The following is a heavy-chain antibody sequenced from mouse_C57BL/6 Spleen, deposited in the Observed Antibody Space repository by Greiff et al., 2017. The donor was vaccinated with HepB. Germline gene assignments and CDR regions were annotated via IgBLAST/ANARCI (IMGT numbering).Heavy chain of an antibody. CDR3: ARRRGRWYFDV. Sequence: EVQLQQSGPELVKPGASVKIPCKASGYTFTDYNMDWVKQSHGKSLEWIGDINPNNGGTNYNQKFKGKATLTVDKSSSTAYMELRSLTSEDTAVYYCARRRGRWYFDVWGTGTTVTVSS. CDR1: GYTFTDYN. J-gene: IGHJ1*03. CDR2: INPNNGGT. V-gene: IGHV1-18*01.